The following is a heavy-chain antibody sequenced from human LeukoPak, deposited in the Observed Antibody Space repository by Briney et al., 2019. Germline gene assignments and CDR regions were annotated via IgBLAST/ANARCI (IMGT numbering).Heavy chain of an antibody. V-gene: IGHV1-2*02. CDR1: GYTFTGYY. Sequence: ASVKVSCKASGYTFTGYYMHWVRQAPGQGLEWMGWINPNSGGTNYAQKLQGRVTMTTDTSTSTAYMELRSLRSDDTAVYYCARDEIRYGSGSYCLATDYWGQGTLVTVSS. D-gene: IGHD3-10*01. CDR2: INPNSGGT. CDR3: ARDEIRYGSGSYCLATDY. J-gene: IGHJ4*02.